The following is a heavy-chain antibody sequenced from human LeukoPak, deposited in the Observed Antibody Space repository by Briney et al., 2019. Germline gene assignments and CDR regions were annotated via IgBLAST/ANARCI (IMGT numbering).Heavy chain of an antibody. J-gene: IGHJ6*02. V-gene: IGHV4-59*01. Sequence: PSETPSLTCTVSGGSISSYYWSWIRQPPGKGLEWIGYIYYSGSTNYNPSLKSRVTISVDTSKNQFSLKLSSVTAADTAVYYCARARRDGYNFYYYGMDVWGQGTTVTVSS. CDR1: GGSISSYY. CDR3: ARARRDGYNFYYYGMDV. CDR2: IYYSGST. D-gene: IGHD5-24*01.